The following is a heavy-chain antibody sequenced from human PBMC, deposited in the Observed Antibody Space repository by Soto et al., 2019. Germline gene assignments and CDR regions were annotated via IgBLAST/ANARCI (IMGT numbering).Heavy chain of an antibody. CDR2: ISSSGSTI. CDR1: GFTFSDYY. J-gene: IGHJ4*02. D-gene: IGHD3-3*01. CDR3: ARSPRTITIFGVVIIRYFDY. V-gene: IGHV3-11*01. Sequence: GGSLRLSCAASGFTFSDYYMSWIRQAPGKGLEWVSYISSSGSTIYYADSVKGRFTISRDNAKNSLYLQMNSLRAEDTAVYYCARSPRTITIFGVVIIRYFDYWGQGTLVTVSS.